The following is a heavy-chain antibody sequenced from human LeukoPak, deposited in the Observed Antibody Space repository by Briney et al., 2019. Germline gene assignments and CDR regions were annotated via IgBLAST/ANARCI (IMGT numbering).Heavy chain of an antibody. Sequence: GASVKVSCKASGYTFTSYYMHWVRQAPGQGLEWMGIINRSGGSTSYAQKFQGRVTMTRDTSTSSVYMGLNSLRSEDMAVYYCARGTITIFGVRTGFDPWGQGTLVTVSS. D-gene: IGHD3-3*01. CDR1: GYTFTSYY. V-gene: IGHV1-46*03. CDR3: ARGTITIFGVRTGFDP. CDR2: INRSGGST. J-gene: IGHJ5*02.